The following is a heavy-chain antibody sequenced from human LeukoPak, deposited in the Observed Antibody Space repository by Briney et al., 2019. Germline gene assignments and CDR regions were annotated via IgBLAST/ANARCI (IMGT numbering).Heavy chain of an antibody. CDR1: GYTFTSYD. J-gene: IGHJ4*02. CDR2: MNPNSGNT. CDR3: ARAPGRDGYNLDY. Sequence: ASVKVSCKASGYTFTSYDMNWVRQATGQGLEWMGWMNPNSGNTVYAQKFQGRVTMTRHTSIRTAYMELSSLRSEDTAVYYCARAPGRDGYNLDYWGQGTLVTVSS. D-gene: IGHD5-24*01. V-gene: IGHV1-8*01.